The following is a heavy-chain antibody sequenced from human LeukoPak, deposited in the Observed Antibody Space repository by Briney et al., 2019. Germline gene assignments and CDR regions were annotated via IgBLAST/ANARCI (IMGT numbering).Heavy chain of an antibody. CDR3: ARGGSCSGGNCKYTRKEIDY. J-gene: IGHJ4*02. CDR1: GFTFSNYW. CDR2: INSDGSST. V-gene: IGHV3-74*01. Sequence: GGSLRLSCAASGFTFSNYWMHWVRQAPGKGLVWASRINSDGSSTTYADSVKGRFTISRDNAKNTLYLQMNSLRVEDTAIYYCARGGSCSGGNCKYTRKEIDYWGQGTLVTVSS. D-gene: IGHD2-15*01.